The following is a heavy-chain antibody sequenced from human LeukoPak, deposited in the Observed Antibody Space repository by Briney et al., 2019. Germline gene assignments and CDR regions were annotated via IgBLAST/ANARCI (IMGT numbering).Heavy chain of an antibody. J-gene: IGHJ4*02. CDR1: GFTLSSYW. CDR3: ARGRPHGNDY. Sequence: PGGSLRLSCAASGFTLSSYWMNWVRQAPGKGLVWVSRIASDGSSTTYADSVKGRFSISRDNAKNTLYLQMNSLRVEDTAVYYCARGRPHGNDYWGQGTLVTASS. D-gene: IGHD4-23*01. CDR2: IASDGSST. V-gene: IGHV3-74*01.